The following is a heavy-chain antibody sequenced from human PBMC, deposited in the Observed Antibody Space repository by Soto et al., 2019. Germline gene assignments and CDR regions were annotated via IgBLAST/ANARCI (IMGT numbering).Heavy chain of an antibody. CDR3: ARTKAGLSDWFDP. V-gene: IGHV4-30-4*01. J-gene: IGHJ5*02. Sequence: QVQLQESGPGLVKPSQTLALTCSVSGGSISSGDYYWSWIRQPRGKGLEWIGYIYYSGSTYYNASLTSRVTISVDTSKNQFSLKQSSVTAADTAVYYCARTKAGLSDWFDPWGQGTLVTVSS. CDR2: IYYSGST. CDR1: GGSISSGDYY.